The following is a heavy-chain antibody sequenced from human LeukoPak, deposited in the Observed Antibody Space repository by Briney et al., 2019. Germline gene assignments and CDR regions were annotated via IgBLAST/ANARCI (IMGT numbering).Heavy chain of an antibody. CDR2: ISYSGYT. D-gene: IGHD4-23*01. CDR1: GASIRSYY. Sequence: SETLSLTCTVSGASIRSYYWSWIRQAPGKGLEWVGFISYSGYTSYSPSLKSRVAISVDTSKSQSSLRLTSMTVADTAIYYCARGRNDNGGMFFDSWAQGTLVTVPS. V-gene: IGHV4-59*01. CDR3: ARGRNDNGGMFFDS. J-gene: IGHJ4*02.